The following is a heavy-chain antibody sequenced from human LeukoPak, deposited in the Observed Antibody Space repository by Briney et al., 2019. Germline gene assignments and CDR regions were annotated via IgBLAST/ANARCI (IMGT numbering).Heavy chain of an antibody. CDR2: INHSGST. CDR3: ARVYDSSGYYYPYWYFDL. V-gene: IGHV4-34*01. J-gene: IGHJ2*01. D-gene: IGHD3-22*01. Sequence: SETLSLTCAVYGGSFSGYYWSWIRQPPGKGLEWIGEINHSGSTNYNPSLKSRVTISVDTSKNQFSLKLSSVTAADTAVYYCARVYDSSGYYYPYWYFDLWGRGTLVTVSS. CDR1: GGSFSGYY.